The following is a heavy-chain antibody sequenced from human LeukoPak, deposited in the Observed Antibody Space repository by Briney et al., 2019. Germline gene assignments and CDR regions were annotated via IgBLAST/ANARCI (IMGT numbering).Heavy chain of an antibody. CDR2: LNAGNGNT. Sequence: ASLNVSCKASGYTFTGYAMHWVRQAPGQRLEWMGWLNAGNGNTKYSEKCQGRVTITRDTSASTAYMELSSLISEDTAVYYCARDYYGSGSYPRFDYWGQGTLVTVSS. CDR3: ARDYYGSGSYPRFDY. V-gene: IGHV1-3*01. D-gene: IGHD3-10*01. CDR1: GYTFTGYA. J-gene: IGHJ4*02.